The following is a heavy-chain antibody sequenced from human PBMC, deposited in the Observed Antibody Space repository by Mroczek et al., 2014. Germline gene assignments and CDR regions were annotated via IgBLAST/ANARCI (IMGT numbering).Heavy chain of an antibody. CDR3: ARSAIFGVVIKLEAFDI. D-gene: IGHD3-3*01. CDR2: MNPNSGNT. J-gene: IGHJ3*02. CDR1: GYTFTSYD. Sequence: SGAEVKKPGASVKVSCKASGYTFTSYDINWVRQATGQGLEWMGWMNPNSGNTGYAQKFQGRVTMTRNTSISTAYMELSSLRSEDTAVYYCARSAIFGVVIKLEAFDIWGQGTMVTVSS. V-gene: IGHV1-8*01.